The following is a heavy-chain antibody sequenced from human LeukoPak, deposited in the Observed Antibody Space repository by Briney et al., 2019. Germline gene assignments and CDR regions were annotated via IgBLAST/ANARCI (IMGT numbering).Heavy chain of an antibody. CDR2: IKQDGGEK. V-gene: IGHV3-7*01. J-gene: IGHJ3*02. Sequence: GGSLRLSCAASGLTFSSYWMSWVRQAPGKGPEWVANIKQDGGEKYYVGSVKGRFTISRDNAKNSLYLQMNSLRAEDTAVYYCARDAFSRISVFGVVSDAFDIWGQGTMVTVTS. D-gene: IGHD3-3*01. CDR3: ARDAFSRISVFGVVSDAFDI. CDR1: GLTFSSYW.